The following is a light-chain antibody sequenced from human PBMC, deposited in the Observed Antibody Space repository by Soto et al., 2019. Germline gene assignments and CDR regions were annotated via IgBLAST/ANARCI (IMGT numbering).Light chain of an antibody. CDR3: QPGT. J-gene: IGKJ2*01. Sequence: DIVLTQSPATLSLSPGERATLSCRASHSVRSYLAWYQHKPGQAPGLLIYDASNRATGIPARFSGSGSGTDFTLTISRLEPEDFAVYDCQPGTFGQGTKLEI. V-gene: IGKV3-11*01. CDR1: HSVRSY. CDR2: DAS.